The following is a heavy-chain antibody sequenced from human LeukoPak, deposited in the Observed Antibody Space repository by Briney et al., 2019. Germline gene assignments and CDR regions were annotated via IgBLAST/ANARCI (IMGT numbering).Heavy chain of an antibody. Sequence: GGSLRLSCAASGFTFSTYAMSWVRQAPGKGLEWVSAVSSGASSTYYADSVRGRFTIPRDNSKNTLYLQMNSLSADDTAVYYCAKDARGSEGFWGQGTLVTVSP. CDR2: VSSGASST. CDR3: AKDARGSEGF. CDR1: GFTFSTYA. V-gene: IGHV3-23*01. J-gene: IGHJ4*02. D-gene: IGHD3-10*01.